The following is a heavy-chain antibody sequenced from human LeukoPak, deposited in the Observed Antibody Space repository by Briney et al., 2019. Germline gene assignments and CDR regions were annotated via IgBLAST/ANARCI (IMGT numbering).Heavy chain of an antibody. CDR1: GGSINSGGYY. Sequence: SETLSLTCTVSGGSINSGGYYWSWIRQHPGKGLEWIGYIYYSGSTYYNPSLKGRVTISVDTSKNQFSLKLSSVTAADTAVYYCARAGSSWYYFDYWGQGTLVTVSS. J-gene: IGHJ4*02. V-gene: IGHV4-31*03. CDR3: ARAGSSWYYFDY. D-gene: IGHD6-13*01. CDR2: IYYSGST.